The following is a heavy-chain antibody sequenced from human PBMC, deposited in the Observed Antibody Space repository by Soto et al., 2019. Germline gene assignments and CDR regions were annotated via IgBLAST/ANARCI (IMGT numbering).Heavy chain of an antibody. CDR1: GGSFSSYA. J-gene: IGHJ3*02. D-gene: IGHD6-19*01. CDR3: ARAGPVSGNHAFDI. CDR2: IIPIFGAP. V-gene: IGHV1-69*06. Sequence: QVQLVQSGAEVKKPGSSVKVSCKASGGSFSSYAISWVRQAPVQGLEWMGGIIPIFGAPTYAQKFQGRVTIIADKSTSTAYMVLSSLRSEDTALYYCARAGPVSGNHAFDIWGQGTLVTVSS.